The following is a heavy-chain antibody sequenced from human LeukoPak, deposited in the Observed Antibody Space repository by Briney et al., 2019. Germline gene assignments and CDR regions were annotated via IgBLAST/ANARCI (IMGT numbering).Heavy chain of an antibody. CDR1: GYTFTSYG. J-gene: IGHJ4*02. CDR2: ISAYNGNT. Sequence: ASVKVSCKASGYTFTSYGISWVRQAPGQGLEWMGWISAYNGNTNYAQKLQGRVTMTTDTSTSTAYMELRSLRSDDTAVYYCASGALRGYCSSSSCRYLDYWGQGTLVTVSS. D-gene: IGHD2-2*01. V-gene: IGHV1-18*01. CDR3: ASGALRGYCSSSSCRYLDY.